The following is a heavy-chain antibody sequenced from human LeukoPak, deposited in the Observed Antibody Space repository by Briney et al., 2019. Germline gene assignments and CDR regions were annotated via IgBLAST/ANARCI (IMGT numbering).Heavy chain of an antibody. CDR2: IYYSGST. V-gene: IGHV4-39*01. CDR3: ARQITMIVVVRMYNWFDP. CDR1: GGSISSSSYY. D-gene: IGHD3-22*01. J-gene: IGHJ5*02. Sequence: SETLSLTCTVSGGSISSSSYYWGWIRQPPGKGLEWIGSIYYSGSTYYNPSLKSRVTISVDTSKNQFCLKLSSVTAADTAVYYCARQITMIVVVRMYNWFDPWGQGTLVTVSS.